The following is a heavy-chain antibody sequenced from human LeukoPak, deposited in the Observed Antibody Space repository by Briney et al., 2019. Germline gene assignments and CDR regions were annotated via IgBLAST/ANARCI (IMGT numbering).Heavy chain of an antibody. CDR3: ASSYGSGSHNWFDP. CDR2: INHSGST. J-gene: IGHJ5*02. Sequence: SETLSLTCAVYGGSFSGYYWSWIRQPPGKGLEWIGEINHSGSTNYNPSLKSRVTISVDTSKNQFSLKLSSVTAADTAVHYCASSYGSGSHNWFDPWGQGTLVTVSS. D-gene: IGHD3-10*01. CDR1: GGSFSGYY. V-gene: IGHV4-34*01.